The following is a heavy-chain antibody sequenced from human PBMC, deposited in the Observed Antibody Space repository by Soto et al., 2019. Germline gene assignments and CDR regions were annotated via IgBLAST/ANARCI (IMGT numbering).Heavy chain of an antibody. CDR2: IIPIFGTA. J-gene: IGHJ4*02. Sequence: QVQLVQSGAEVKKPGSSVKVSCKASGGTFSSYAISWVRQAPGQGLEWMGGIIPIFGTANYAQKFQGRVTITADDSTSTAYMERSSLRSEDTAVYYCARDRVRSGGSRDYFDYWGQGTLVTVSS. D-gene: IGHD2-15*01. CDR1: GGTFSSYA. CDR3: ARDRVRSGGSRDYFDY. V-gene: IGHV1-69*12.